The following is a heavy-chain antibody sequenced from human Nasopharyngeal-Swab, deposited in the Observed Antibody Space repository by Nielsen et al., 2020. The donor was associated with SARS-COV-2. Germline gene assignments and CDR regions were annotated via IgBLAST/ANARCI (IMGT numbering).Heavy chain of an antibody. CDR3: ATEEGSGTYSVNYFDY. V-gene: IGHV1-24*01. D-gene: IGHD1-26*01. J-gene: IGHJ4*02. CDR2: FDPEDGET. CDR1: GHTLTQLS. Sequence: ASVKVSCKVSGHTLTQLSMNWVRQAPGGGLEWMGAFDPEDGETIYAQKFQGRVTMTEDTSTDTACLELSRLTSDDTAVYYCATEEGSGTYSVNYFDYWGQGTLVTVSS.